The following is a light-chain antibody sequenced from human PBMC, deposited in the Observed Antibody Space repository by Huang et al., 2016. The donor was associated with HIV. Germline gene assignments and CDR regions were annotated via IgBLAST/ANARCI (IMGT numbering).Light chain of an antibody. J-gene: IGKJ4*01. V-gene: IGKV3-15*01. CDR1: QSVGSN. CDR2: GAS. CDR3: QQYNKWPLT. Sequence: EIVMTQSPATLSVSPGERATLSCRASQSVGSNRAWYQQKSGQAPGVLIYGASTRASGIPARCSGSGSGTEFTLTISSLQSEDFAVYYCQQYNKWPLTFGGGTKVEIK.